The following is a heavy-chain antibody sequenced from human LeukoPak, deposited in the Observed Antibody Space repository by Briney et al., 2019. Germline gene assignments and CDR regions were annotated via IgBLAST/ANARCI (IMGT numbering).Heavy chain of an antibody. Sequence: SETLSLTCTVSGGSISSYYWSWIRQPPGKGLEWIGYIYYSGSTNYNPSLKSRVTISVDTSKNQFSLKLSSVTAADTAVYYCARVVQSTDSSGFYLPEYFQHWGQGTLVTVSS. J-gene: IGHJ1*01. D-gene: IGHD3-22*01. CDR2: IYYSGST. V-gene: IGHV4-59*01. CDR1: GGSISSYY. CDR3: ARVVQSTDSSGFYLPEYFQH.